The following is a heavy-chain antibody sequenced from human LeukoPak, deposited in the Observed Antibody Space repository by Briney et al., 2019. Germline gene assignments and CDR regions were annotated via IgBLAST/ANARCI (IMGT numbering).Heavy chain of an antibody. Sequence: SQTLSLTCTVSGGSISSGSYYWSWIRQPAGKGLEWIGRIYTSGSTNYNPSLKSRVTISVDTSKNQFSLKLSSVTAADMAVYYCAREPLGGVHSGCIDYWGQGTLVTVSS. D-gene: IGHD5-12*01. CDR1: GGSISSGSYY. CDR2: IYTSGST. CDR3: AREPLGGVHSGCIDY. J-gene: IGHJ4*02. V-gene: IGHV4-61*02.